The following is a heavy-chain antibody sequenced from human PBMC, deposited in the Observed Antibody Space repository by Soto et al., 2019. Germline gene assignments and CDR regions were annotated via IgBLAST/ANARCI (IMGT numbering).Heavy chain of an antibody. V-gene: IGHV4-59*01. Sequence: SETLSLTCTVSGVSISTYCWSWIRQPPGKGLEWIGYISYSGRTNYNPSLKSRVTISVDTSKNHFSLSLMSVTAADTAVYYCARGNRQKWLGDNWFDPWGQGTLVTVSS. CDR2: ISYSGRT. CDR1: GVSISTYC. J-gene: IGHJ5*02. CDR3: ARGNRQKWLGDNWFDP. D-gene: IGHD6-19*01.